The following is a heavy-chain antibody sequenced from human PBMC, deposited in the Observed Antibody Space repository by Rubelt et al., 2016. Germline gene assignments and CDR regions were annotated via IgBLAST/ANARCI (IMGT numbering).Heavy chain of an antibody. CDR3: ARDGYDSSGYYAY. V-gene: IGHV4-38-2*02. D-gene: IGHD3-22*01. CDR2: IYHSGST. CDR1: GGSISSGYY. Sequence: QLQLQESGPGLVKPSETLSLTCTVSGGSISSGYYWGWIRQPPGKGLEWIGSIYHSGSTYYNPSLKSGGTLSVDTSKNQFSLKLSSVTAADTAVYYCARDGYDSSGYYAYWGQGTLVTVSS. J-gene: IGHJ4*02.